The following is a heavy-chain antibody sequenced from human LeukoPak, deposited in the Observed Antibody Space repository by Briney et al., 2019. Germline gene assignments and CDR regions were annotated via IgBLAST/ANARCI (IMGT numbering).Heavy chain of an antibody. J-gene: IGHJ4*02. CDR3: ARVTFPAYYYDSSGYYFDY. CDR2: IYSGGST. CDR1: GFTDSSNY. D-gene: IGHD3-22*01. V-gene: IGHV3-53*01. Sequence: GGSLRLSCAASGFTDSSNYMSWVRQAPGKGLEWVSVIYSGGSTYYADSVKGRFTISRDNSKNTLYLQMNSLRAEDTAVYYCARVTFPAYYYDSSGYYFDYWGQGTLVTVSS.